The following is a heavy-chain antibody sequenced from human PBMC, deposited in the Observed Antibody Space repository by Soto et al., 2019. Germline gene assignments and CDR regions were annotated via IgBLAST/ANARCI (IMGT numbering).Heavy chain of an antibody. CDR1: GGSISSGAYY. CDR2: TYYSGRT. Sequence: QVQLQESGPGLVKPSHTLSLTCTVSGGSISSGAYYWGWIRQHPRKGLEWIGYTYYSGRTYYNPSLKSRVTISVDTSKNQFSLRLSSVTAADTAVYYCAREYYHDESGSWYFDLWGRGTLVTVSS. J-gene: IGHJ2*01. CDR3: AREYYHDESGSWYFDL. D-gene: IGHD3-22*01. V-gene: IGHV4-31*03.